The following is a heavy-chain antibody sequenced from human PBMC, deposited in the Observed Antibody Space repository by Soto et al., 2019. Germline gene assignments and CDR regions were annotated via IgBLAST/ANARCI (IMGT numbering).Heavy chain of an antibody. CDR1: GDSVSGGGYY. CDR3: SRGGHYYSNMF. V-gene: IGHV4-61*08. CDR2: ISFTGDT. D-gene: IGHD3-10*01. J-gene: IGHJ4*02. Sequence: QVQLQESGPGLVKPSETLSLICTVSGDSVSGGGYYWTWIRQPPGKGLEWIGYISFTGDTTYNPSCGSRLTIEMHRSKNQFSLKLTSASAADTDLYYCSRGGHYYSNMFWGQGTLVTVSS.